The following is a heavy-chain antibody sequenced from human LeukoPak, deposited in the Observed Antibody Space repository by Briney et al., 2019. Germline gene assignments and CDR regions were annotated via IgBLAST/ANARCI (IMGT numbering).Heavy chain of an antibody. J-gene: IGHJ4*02. CDR1: GGSFSGYY. V-gene: IGHV3-23*01. CDR3: AKRYSGTALGFDY. Sequence: ETLSLTCAVYGGSFSGYYWSWVRQAPGKGLEWVSAISGSGGSTYYADSVKGRFTISRDNSKNTLYLQMNSLRAEDTAVYYCAKRYSGTALGFDYWGQGTLVTVSS. CDR2: ISGSGGST. D-gene: IGHD1-26*01.